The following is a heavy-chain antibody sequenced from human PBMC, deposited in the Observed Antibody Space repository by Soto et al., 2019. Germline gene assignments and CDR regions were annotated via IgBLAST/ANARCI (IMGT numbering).Heavy chain of an antibody. CDR1: GFTFSGSA. D-gene: IGHD3-22*01. Sequence: GGSLRLSCAASGFTFSGSAMHWVRQASGKGLEWVGRIRSKANSYATAYAASVKGRFTISRDDSKNTAYLQMNSLKTEDTAVYYCTRQMSDYYDSSGYYYGWYFDLWGRGALVTVSS. CDR2: IRSKANSYAT. CDR3: TRQMSDYYDSSGYYYGWYFDL. J-gene: IGHJ2*01. V-gene: IGHV3-73*01.